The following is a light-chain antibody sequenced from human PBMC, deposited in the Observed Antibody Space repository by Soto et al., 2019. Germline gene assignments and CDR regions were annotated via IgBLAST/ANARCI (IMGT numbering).Light chain of an antibody. Sequence: QSALTQPPSASGSPGQSVTISCTGTSSDVGGSKYVSWYQQHPGKAPKLIIYEVSELPSGVPDRFSGSKSGNTASLTVSGLQAEDEAHYYCNSYAGTSNVFGTGTKLTVL. CDR1: SSDVGGSKY. CDR2: EVS. CDR3: NSYAGTSNV. V-gene: IGLV2-8*01. J-gene: IGLJ1*01.